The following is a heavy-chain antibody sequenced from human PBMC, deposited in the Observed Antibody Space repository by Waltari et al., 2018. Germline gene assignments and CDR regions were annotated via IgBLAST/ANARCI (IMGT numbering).Heavy chain of an antibody. J-gene: IGHJ4*02. CDR1: GYSISTAYF. Sequence: QVQLQESGPGLVKPSGTLSLTCTVSGYSISTAYFWGWIRQAPGKGLEWIGGIYDGGSTYSNPSLKGRVTTSVDTSRNQFSLKVNSVTAADTSVYYCAGGGTVTTPLDYWGQGTLVTVSS. V-gene: IGHV4-38-2*02. CDR2: IYDGGST. CDR3: AGGGTVTTPLDY. D-gene: IGHD4-17*01.